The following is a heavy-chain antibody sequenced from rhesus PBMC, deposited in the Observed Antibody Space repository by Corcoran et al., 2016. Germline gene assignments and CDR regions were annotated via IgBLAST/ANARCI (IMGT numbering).Heavy chain of an antibody. CDR1: GFSISTRGMG. J-gene: IGHJ4*01. D-gene: IGHD2-39*02. CDR2: IYWDDDK. Sequence: QVTLKESGPALVKPTQTLTLTCTFSGFSISTRGMGVVWIRQPPGKALEWLALIYWDDDKYHSTSLKSSLTSSKDTSKNQVVLTMTNRDPVDTATYYGARTHIVVVVSATGHCDYWGQGVLVTVSS. CDR3: ARTHIVVVVSATGHCDY. V-gene: IGHV2-174*01.